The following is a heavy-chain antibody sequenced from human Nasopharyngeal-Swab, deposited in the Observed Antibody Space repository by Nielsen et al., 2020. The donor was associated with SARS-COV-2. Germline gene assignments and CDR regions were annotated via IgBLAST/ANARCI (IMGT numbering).Heavy chain of an antibody. J-gene: IGHJ4*02. V-gene: IGHV1-3*01. CDR2: INAGNGNP. CDR3: ARDRGIYEYYFDY. D-gene: IGHD5/OR15-5a*01. Sequence: WVRQAPGQRLEWMGWINAGNGNPTYSPNFQGSFTITRDTSASTAYMELSSLRSEDTAVYYCARDRGIYEYYFDYWGQGTLVTVSS.